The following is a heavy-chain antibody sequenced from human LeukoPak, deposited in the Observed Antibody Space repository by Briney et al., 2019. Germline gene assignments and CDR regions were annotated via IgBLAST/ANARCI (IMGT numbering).Heavy chain of an antibody. CDR1: GFTFSSYA. V-gene: IGHV3-23*01. CDR2: ISGSGGST. J-gene: IGHJ4*02. Sequence: GGSLRLSCAASGFTFSSYAMSWVRQAPGKGLEWVSAISGSGGSTYYADSVKGRFTISRDNSKNTLYLQMNSLRDEDTAIYYCTRGRGRDYSNLYWGQGTLVTVSS. CDR3: TRGRGRDYSNLY. D-gene: IGHD4-11*01.